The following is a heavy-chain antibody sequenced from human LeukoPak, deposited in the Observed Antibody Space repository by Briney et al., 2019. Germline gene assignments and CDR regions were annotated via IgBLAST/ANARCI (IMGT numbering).Heavy chain of an antibody. J-gene: IGHJ3*02. CDR2: IIGSGDST. D-gene: IGHD3-3*01. V-gene: IGHV3-23*01. CDR3: ARVFRPSLTVFIIRGAFDI. CDR1: GFTFSSHA. Sequence: GGSLRLSCAASGFTFSSHAMNWVRQAPGKGLEWVSGIIGSGDSTYYADSVKGRFTISRDNSKNTLYLQMNSLRVEDTAVYYCARVFRPSLTVFIIRGAFDIWGQGTMVTVS.